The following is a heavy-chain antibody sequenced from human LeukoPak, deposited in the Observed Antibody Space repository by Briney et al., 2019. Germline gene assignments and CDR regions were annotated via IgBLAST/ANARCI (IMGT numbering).Heavy chain of an antibody. V-gene: IGHV2-5*02. J-gene: IGHJ5*02. D-gene: IGHD6-19*01. CDR1: GFSLSTRGVG. CDR2: IYWDDDK. Sequence: SGPTLVKPTQTLTLTCTFSGFSLSTRGVGVGWIRQPPGKALEWLALIYWDDDKRYSPSLKSRLTITKDTSNNQVVLTMTNMDPVDTDTYYCAHSRGWLNWFDPWGQGTLVTVSS. CDR3: AHSRGWLNWFDP.